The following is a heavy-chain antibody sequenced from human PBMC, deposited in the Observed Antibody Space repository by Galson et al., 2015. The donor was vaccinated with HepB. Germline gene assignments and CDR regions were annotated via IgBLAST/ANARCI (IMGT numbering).Heavy chain of an antibody. D-gene: IGHD2-15*01. J-gene: IGHJ4*02. CDR2: INPNSGGT. CDR1: GYTFTGYY. V-gene: IGHV1-2*06. CDR3: ARDHRYCSGGSCYSRYFDY. Sequence: SVKVSCKASGYTFTGYYMHWVRQAPGQGLEWMGRINPNSGGTNYAQKFQGRVTMTRDTSISTAYMELSRLRSDDTAVYYCARDHRYCSGGSCYSRYFDYWGQGTLVTVSS.